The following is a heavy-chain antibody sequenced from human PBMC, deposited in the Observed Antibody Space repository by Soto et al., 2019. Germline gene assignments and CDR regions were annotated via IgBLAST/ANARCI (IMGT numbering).Heavy chain of an antibody. V-gene: IGHV5-51*01. Sequence: GESLKISCKGSGYSFTSYWIGWVRQMPGKGLEWMGIIYPGDSDTRYSPSFQGQVTISADKSISTAYLQWSSLKASDTAMYYCARHIAARQFSPINRGYYYGMDVWGQGTTVTVSS. CDR1: GYSFTSYW. CDR3: ARHIAARQFSPINRGYYYGMDV. CDR2: IYPGDSDT. D-gene: IGHD6-6*01. J-gene: IGHJ6*02.